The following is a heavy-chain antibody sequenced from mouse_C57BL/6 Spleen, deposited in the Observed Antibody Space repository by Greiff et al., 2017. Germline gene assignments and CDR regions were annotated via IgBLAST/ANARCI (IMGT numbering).Heavy chain of an antibody. J-gene: IGHJ2*01. D-gene: IGHD2-3*01. CDR1: GYAFSSSW. Sequence: VQLKESGPELVKPGASVKISCKASGYAFSSSWMNWVKQRPGKGLEWIGRIYPGDGDTNYNGKFKGKATLTADKSSSTAYMQLSSLTSEDSAVYFCARGWLLRFDYWGQGTTLTVSS. CDR2: IYPGDGDT. CDR3: ARGWLLRFDY. V-gene: IGHV1-82*01.